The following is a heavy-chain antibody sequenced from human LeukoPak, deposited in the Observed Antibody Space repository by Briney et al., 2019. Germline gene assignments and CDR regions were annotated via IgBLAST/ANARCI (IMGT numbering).Heavy chain of an antibody. CDR1: GYTFTGYY. Sequence: GASVKVSCKASGYTFTGYYMHWVRQAPGQGLEWMGWINPNSGGTNYAQKFQGRVTMTRDTSISTAYMELSRLRSDDTAVYYCARVRGVGAAAGRFDPWGQGTLVTVSS. D-gene: IGHD6-13*01. V-gene: IGHV1-2*02. J-gene: IGHJ5*02. CDR2: INPNSGGT. CDR3: ARVRGVGAAAGRFDP.